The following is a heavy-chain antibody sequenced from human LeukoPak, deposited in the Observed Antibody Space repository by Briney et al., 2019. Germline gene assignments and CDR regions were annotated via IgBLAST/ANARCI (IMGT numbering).Heavy chain of an antibody. CDR1: GFIFSSYS. V-gene: IGHV3-23*01. D-gene: IGHD6-13*01. Sequence: PGGSLRLSCAASGFIFSSYSMNWVRQAPGKGLEWVSAISGSGGSTYYADSVKGRFTISRDNSKNTLYLQMNSLRAEDTAVYYCAKGEERQQLVTPFDYWGQGTLVTVSS. CDR3: AKGEERQQLVTPFDY. J-gene: IGHJ4*02. CDR2: ISGSGGST.